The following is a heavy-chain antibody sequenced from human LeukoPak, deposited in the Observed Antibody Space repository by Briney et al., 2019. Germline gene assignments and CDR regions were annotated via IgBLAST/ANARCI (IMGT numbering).Heavy chain of an antibody. V-gene: IGHV4-39*07. Sequence: PSETLSLTCTVSGGSISSSSYYWGWIRQPPGKGLEWIGSIYYSGSTYYNPSLKSRVTISVDTSKNQFSLKLSSVTAADTAVYYCARWARWGVFDYWGQGTLVTVSS. CDR1: GGSISSSSYY. CDR3: ARWARWGVFDY. D-gene: IGHD3-16*01. J-gene: IGHJ4*02. CDR2: IYYSGST.